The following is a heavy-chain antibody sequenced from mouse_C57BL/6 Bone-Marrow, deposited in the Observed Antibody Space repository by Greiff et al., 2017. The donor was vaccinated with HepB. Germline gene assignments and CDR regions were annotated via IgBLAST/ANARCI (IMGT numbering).Heavy chain of an antibody. Sequence: VQLVESGPGLVQPSQSLSITCTVSGFSLTSYGVHWVRQSPGKGLEWLGVIWRGGSTDYNAAFMSRLSITKDNSKSQVFFKMNSLQADDTAIYYCAKTGITGGYYYYAMDYWGQGTSVTVSS. CDR3: AKTGITGGYYYYAMDY. CDR2: IWRGGST. CDR1: GFSLTSYG. V-gene: IGHV2-5*01. D-gene: IGHD2-4*01. J-gene: IGHJ4*01.